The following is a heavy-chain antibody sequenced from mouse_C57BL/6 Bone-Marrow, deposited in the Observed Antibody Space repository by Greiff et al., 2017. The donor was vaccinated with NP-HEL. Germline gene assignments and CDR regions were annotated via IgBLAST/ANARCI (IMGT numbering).Heavy chain of an antibody. CDR2: ISDGGSYT. CDR1: GFTFSSYA. V-gene: IGHV5-4*03. J-gene: IGHJ3*01. CDR3: ARGRTWFAY. Sequence: VKLVESGGGLVKPGGSLKLSCAASGFTFSSYAMSWVRQTPEKRLEWVATISDGGSYTYYPDNVKGRFTISRDNAKNNLYLQMSHLKSEDTAMYYCARGRTWFAYWGQGTVVTVSA.